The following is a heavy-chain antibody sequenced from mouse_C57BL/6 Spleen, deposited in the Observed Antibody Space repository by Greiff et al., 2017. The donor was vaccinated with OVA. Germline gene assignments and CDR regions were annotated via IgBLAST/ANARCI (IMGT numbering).Heavy chain of an antibody. D-gene: IGHD1-1*01. CDR2: ISSGGSYT. V-gene: IGHV5-6*01. CDR1: GFTFSSYG. J-gene: IGHJ1*03. CDR3: ARLGSSTGYFDV. Sequence: EVQLVESGGDLVKPGGSLKLSCAASGFTFSSYGMSWVRQTPDKRLEWVATISSGGSYTYYPDSVKGRFTISRDNAKNTLYLQMSSLKSEDTAMYYCARLGSSTGYFDVWGTGTTVTVSS.